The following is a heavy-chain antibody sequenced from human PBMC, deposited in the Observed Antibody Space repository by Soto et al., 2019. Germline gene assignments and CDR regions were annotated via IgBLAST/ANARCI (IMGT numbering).Heavy chain of an antibody. D-gene: IGHD3-10*01. CDR1: GYTFTSYG. J-gene: IGHJ6*02. CDR2: ISAYNGNT. Sequence: ASVKVSCKASGYTFTSYGISWVRQAPGQGLEWMGWISAYNGNTNYAQKLQGRVTMTTDTSTSTAYMELRSLRSDDTAVYYCASLLPGAAAYGMDVWGQGTTVTVSS. V-gene: IGHV1-18*01. CDR3: ASLLPGAAAYGMDV.